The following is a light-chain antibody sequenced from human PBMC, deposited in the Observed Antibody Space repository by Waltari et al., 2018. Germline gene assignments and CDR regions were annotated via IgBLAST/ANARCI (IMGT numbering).Light chain of an antibody. CDR1: QSVLYSSKNKNY. CDR2: WAS. V-gene: IGKV4-1*01. Sequence: DIVMTQSPDSLAVSLGESATINCKSSQSVLYSSKNKNYLAWYQQKPGQPPKLLIYWASTRESGVPDRFSGSGSGTDFTLTISSLQAEDVAVYYCQQYYNTPYTFGQGTKLEIK. CDR3: QQYYNTPYT. J-gene: IGKJ2*01.